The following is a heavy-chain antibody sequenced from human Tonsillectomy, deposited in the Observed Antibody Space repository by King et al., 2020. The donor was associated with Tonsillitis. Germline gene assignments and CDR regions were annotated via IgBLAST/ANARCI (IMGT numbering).Heavy chain of an antibody. CDR3: AKGITYSDY. CDR1: GVPFSSYA. Sequence: VQLVESVGGLVQPGGSLRLSCAASGVPFSSYAMSWVRQAPGKGLEWVSDICGSGGYTYYADSVKGRFTISRDHSKNTLYLQMNSLRAEDTAVYYCAKGITYSDYWGQGTLVTVSS. D-gene: IGHD1-14*01. J-gene: IGHJ4*02. V-gene: IGHV3-23*04. CDR2: ICGSGGYT.